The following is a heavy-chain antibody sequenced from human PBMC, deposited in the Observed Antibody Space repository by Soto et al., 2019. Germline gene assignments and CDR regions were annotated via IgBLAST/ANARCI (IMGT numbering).Heavy chain of an antibody. V-gene: IGHV3-21*01. CDR2: ITTSSAYI. CDR3: VRSRTARLLRHSWFET. J-gene: IGHJ5*02. D-gene: IGHD2-21*01. CDR1: GFTFNTYD. Sequence: EVQLVESGGGLVKPGGSLRLSCAASGFTFNTYDMNWVRQAPGKGLEWVSSITTSSAYIYYADSLKGRITISRDNAKNPPFLQRNQLRPEDTGVYYRVRSRTARLLRHSWFETWGQGTLVTVSS.